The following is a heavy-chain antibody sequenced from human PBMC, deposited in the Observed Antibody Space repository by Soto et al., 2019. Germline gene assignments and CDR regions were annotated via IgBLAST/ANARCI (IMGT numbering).Heavy chain of an antibody. V-gene: IGHV1-18*01. CDR1: GYTFTSYG. J-gene: IGHJ4*02. CDR3: AYVLWYEFWSGSDVIRLDY. CDR2: ISAYNGNT. D-gene: IGHD3-3*01. Sequence: ASVKVSCKASGYTFTSYGISWVRQAPGQGLEWMGWISAYNGNTNYAQKLQGRVTMTTDTSTSTAYMELRSLRSDDTAVYYCAYVLWYEFWSGSDVIRLDYWGQGILVTVSS.